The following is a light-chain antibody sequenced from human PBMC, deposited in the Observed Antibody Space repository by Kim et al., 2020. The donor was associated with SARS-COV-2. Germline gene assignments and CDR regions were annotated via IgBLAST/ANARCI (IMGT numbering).Light chain of an antibody. Sequence: SVALGQTARITCEGNNIGNKVVNWYQQKPGQAPVMVIHKDSTRPSGIPEGFSGSNSGKAATLTISSAQAGDEADYYCQVWDSNSVIFGGGTQLTVL. J-gene: IGLJ2*01. CDR3: QVWDSNSVI. V-gene: IGLV3-9*01. CDR2: KDS. CDR1: NIGNKV.